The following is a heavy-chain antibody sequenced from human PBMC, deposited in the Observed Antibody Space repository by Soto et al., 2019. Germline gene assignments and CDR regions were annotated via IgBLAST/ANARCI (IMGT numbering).Heavy chain of an antibody. CDR1: GGSFSSYT. J-gene: IGHJ4*02. V-gene: IGHV1-69*06. CDR3: ARDEGSTTTFDY. CDR2: IVPIFGTT. D-gene: IGHD5-12*01. Sequence: QVQLVQSGAEVRKPGSSVKVSCKASGGSFSSYTINWVRKAPGQGLEWMGGIVPIFGTTYYAQNFQGRVMITADKSTSTVYMELSSLRSEDTALFYCARDEGSTTTFDYWGQGTLVTVSS.